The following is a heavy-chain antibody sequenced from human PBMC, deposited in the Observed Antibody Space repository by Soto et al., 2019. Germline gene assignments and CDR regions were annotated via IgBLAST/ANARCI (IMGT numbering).Heavy chain of an antibody. J-gene: IGHJ3*02. V-gene: IGHV3-33*01. CDR2: IWYDGSNK. D-gene: IGHD2-2*02. CDR1: GFTFSSYG. Sequence: GGSLRLSCAASGFTFSSYGMHWVRQAPGKGLEWVAVIWYDGSNKYYADSVKGRFTISRDNSKNTLYLQMNSLRAEDTAVYYCARVGTAVAGYCSSTSCYSGDAFDIWGQGTMVTVSS. CDR3: ARVGTAVAGYCSSTSCYSGDAFDI.